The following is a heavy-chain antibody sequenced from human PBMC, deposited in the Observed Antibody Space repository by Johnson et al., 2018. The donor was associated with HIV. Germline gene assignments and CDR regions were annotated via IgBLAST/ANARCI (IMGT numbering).Heavy chain of an antibody. CDR1: GFIVSTNY. CDR2: IYSGGST. Sequence: VQLVESGGGLVQPGGSLRLSCAASGFIVSTNYMTWVRQAPGKGLEWVSVIYSGGSTYYADSVKGRFTISRDNAKNSLYLQMNSLRAEDTAVYYCVVVVVAATAFDIWGQGTMVTVSS. J-gene: IGHJ3*02. V-gene: IGHV3-66*01. D-gene: IGHD2-15*01. CDR3: VVVVVAATAFDI.